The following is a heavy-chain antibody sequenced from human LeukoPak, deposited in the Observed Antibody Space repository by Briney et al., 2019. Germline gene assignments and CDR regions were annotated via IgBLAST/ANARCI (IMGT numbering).Heavy chain of an antibody. CDR3: ARDSRWFGVNWFGP. V-gene: IGHV1-18*01. Sequence: ASVKVSCKASGYTFTSYGISWVRQAPGQGLEWMGWISAYNGNTNYAQKLQGRVTMTTDTSTSTAYMELRSLRSDDTAVYYCARDSRWFGVNWFGPWGQGTLVTVSS. CDR2: ISAYNGNT. D-gene: IGHD3-10*01. J-gene: IGHJ5*02. CDR1: GYTFTSYG.